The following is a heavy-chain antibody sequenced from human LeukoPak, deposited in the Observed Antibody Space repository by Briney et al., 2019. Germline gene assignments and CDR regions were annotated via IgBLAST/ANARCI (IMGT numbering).Heavy chain of an antibody. V-gene: IGHV1-18*01. CDR3: ARDFVRYFDWLRYGMDV. J-gene: IGHJ6*02. D-gene: IGHD3-9*01. Sequence: ASVKVSCKASGYTFTSYGISWVRQAPGQGLEWMGWISAYNGNTNYAQKLQGRVTMTTDTSTSTAYMELRSLRSDDTAVYYCARDFVRYFDWLRYGMDVWGQGTTVTVSS. CDR1: GYTFTSYG. CDR2: ISAYNGNT.